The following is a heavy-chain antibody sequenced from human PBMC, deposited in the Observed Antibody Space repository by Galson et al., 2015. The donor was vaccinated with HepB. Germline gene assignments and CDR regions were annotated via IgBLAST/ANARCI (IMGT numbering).Heavy chain of an antibody. J-gene: IGHJ2*01. V-gene: IGHV3-13*01. CDR2: IGAGGDT. CDR1: GFTFSSYD. CDR3: AREVPDTVMVDWYFDL. D-gene: IGHD5-18*01. Sequence: SLRLSCAASGFTFSSYDMHWVRQATGKGLEWVSAIGAGGDTYYPDSVKGRFTISRENAKNSLYLQMNSLRAGDTAVYYCAREVPDTVMVDWYFDLWGRGTLVTVSS.